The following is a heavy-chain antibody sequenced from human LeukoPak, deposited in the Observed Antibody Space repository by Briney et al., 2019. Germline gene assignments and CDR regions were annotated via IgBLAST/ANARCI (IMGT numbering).Heavy chain of an antibody. J-gene: IGHJ4*02. V-gene: IGHV3-7*01. Sequence: GGSLRLSCTASGFIFSGSWMAWIRQAPGKGLEWVASIKHDGSEKYYVDSVRGRFTISRDNTMNSLYLQMSSLRAEDTAVYYCATDRGWRTSGYYLYYFEYWGQGTLVTFSS. D-gene: IGHD3-3*01. CDR3: ATDRGWRTSGYYLYYFEY. CDR2: IKHDGSEK. CDR1: GFIFSGSW.